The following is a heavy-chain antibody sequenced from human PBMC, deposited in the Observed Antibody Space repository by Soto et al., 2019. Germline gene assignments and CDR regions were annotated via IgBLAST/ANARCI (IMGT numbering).Heavy chain of an antibody. D-gene: IGHD2-15*01. Sequence: QVQLVQSGAEVKKPGSSVKVSCKASGGTFSSYAISWVRQAPGQGLEWMGGIIPIFGTANYAQKFQGRVTITADESTRTAYMELSSLRSEDTAVYYCARDEKGCSGGSCYSPLYYYYGMDVWGQGTTVTVSS. J-gene: IGHJ6*02. V-gene: IGHV1-69*01. CDR3: ARDEKGCSGGSCYSPLYYYYGMDV. CDR2: IIPIFGTA. CDR1: GGTFSSYA.